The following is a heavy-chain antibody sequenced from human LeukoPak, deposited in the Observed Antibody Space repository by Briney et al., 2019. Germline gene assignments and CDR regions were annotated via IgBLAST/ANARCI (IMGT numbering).Heavy chain of an antibody. CDR1: GFTFSSYA. Sequence: PGGSLRLSCAASGFTFSSYAMSRVRQAPGKGLEWVSAISGSGGSTYYADSVKGRFTISRDNSKNTLYLQMNSLRAEDTAVYYCAKDYYYDSSGYYNNWFDPWGQGTLVTVSS. CDR2: ISGSGGST. V-gene: IGHV3-23*01. CDR3: AKDYYYDSSGYYNNWFDP. J-gene: IGHJ5*02. D-gene: IGHD3-22*01.